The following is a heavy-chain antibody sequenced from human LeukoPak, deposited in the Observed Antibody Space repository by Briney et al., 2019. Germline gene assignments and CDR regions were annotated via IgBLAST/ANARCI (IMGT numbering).Heavy chain of an antibody. D-gene: IGHD3-22*01. V-gene: IGHV3-30*03. CDR2: ISYDGSNK. Sequence: PGGSLRLSCAASGFTFSSYGMHWVRQAPGKGLEWVAVISYDGSNKYYADSVKGRFTISRDNSKNTLYLQMNSLRAEDTAVYYCATDYYDSSGYYSHSAFDIWGQGTMVTVSS. J-gene: IGHJ3*02. CDR1: GFTFSSYG. CDR3: ATDYYDSSGYYSHSAFDI.